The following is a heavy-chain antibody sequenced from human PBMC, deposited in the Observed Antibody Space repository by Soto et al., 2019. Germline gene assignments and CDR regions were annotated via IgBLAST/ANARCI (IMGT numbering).Heavy chain of an antibody. CDR1: GYTFTSYG. J-gene: IGHJ5*02. V-gene: IGHV1-18*01. CDR2: ISAYNGNT. D-gene: IGHD4-4*01. Sequence: QVQLVQSGAEVKKPGASVKVSCKASGYTFTSYGISWVRQAPGQGLEWMGWISAYNGNTNYAQKLQGRVTMTTDTSTSTAYMELRSLRSDDTAVYYCAREPPPTVTTLYNWFDPWGQGTLVTVSS. CDR3: AREPPPTVTTLYNWFDP.